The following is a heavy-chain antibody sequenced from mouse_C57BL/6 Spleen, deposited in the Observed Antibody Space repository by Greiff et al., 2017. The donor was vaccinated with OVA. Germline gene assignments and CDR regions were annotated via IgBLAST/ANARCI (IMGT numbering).Heavy chain of an antibody. CDR3: ARGDYGNYEFAY. Sequence: QVQLQQPGAELVRPGSSVKLSCKASGYTFTSYWMHWVKQRPIQGLEWIGNIDPSDSETHYYQKFKDKATLTVDKSSSTAYMQLSSLTSEDSAVYYCARGDYGNYEFAYWGQGTLVTVSA. CDR2: IDPSDSET. J-gene: IGHJ3*01. D-gene: IGHD2-1*01. V-gene: IGHV1-52*01. CDR1: GYTFTSYW.